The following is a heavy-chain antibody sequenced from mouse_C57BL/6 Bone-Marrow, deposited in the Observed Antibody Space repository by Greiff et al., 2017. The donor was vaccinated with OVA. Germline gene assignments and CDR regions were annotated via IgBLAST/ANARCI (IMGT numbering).Heavy chain of an antibody. V-gene: IGHV1-39*01. D-gene: IGHD2-10*01. CDR3: ARRGTPYYGPGFAD. CDR2: INPNYGTT. CDR1: GYSFTDYN. Sequence: EVQLQQSGPELVKPGASVKISCTASGYSFTDYNMNWVKQSNGKSLEWIGVINPNYGTTSYNQKFKGTATLTVDQSSSTAYMQLNSLTSADSAVYYCARRGTPYYGPGFADWGQGTLVTVSA. J-gene: IGHJ3*01.